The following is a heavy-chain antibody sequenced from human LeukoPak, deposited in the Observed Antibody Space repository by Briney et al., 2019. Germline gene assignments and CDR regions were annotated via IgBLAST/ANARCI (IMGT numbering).Heavy chain of an antibody. CDR3: ARDSSSWPPVNLFSDY. V-gene: IGHV3-7*01. CDR1: GFISSSYW. D-gene: IGHD6-13*01. CDR2: IKQDGSEN. J-gene: IGHJ4*02. Sequence: GGSLTLFCAVSGFISSSYWVRWARQARGGGREWVANIKQDGSENYYVDSVKGRFTNSKDNAKNSLYLQKNSLRAEDTAVYYCARDSSSWPPVNLFSDYWGQGTLVTVSS.